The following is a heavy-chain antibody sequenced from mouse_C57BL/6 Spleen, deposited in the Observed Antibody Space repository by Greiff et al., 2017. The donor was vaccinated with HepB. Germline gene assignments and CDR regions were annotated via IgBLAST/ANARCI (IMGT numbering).Heavy chain of an antibody. CDR1: GFTFSSYA. V-gene: IGHV5-9-1*02. J-gene: IGHJ3*01. CDR3: TRGIGLRFAY. Sequence: EVKLEESGEGLVKPGGSLKLSCAASGFTFSSYAMSWVRQTPEKRLEWVAYISSGGDYIYYADTVKGRFTISRDNARNTLYLQMSSLKSEDTAMYYCTRGIGLRFAYWGQGTLVTVSA. CDR2: ISSGGDYI.